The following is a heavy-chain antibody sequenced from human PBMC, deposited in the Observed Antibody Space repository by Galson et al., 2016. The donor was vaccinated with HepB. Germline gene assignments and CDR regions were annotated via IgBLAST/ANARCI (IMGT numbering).Heavy chain of an antibody. D-gene: IGHD2-2*01. V-gene: IGHV3-33*06. CDR3: AKDPYRLGNYFEY. Sequence: SLRLSCAASGFTFSLYGMQWVRQAPGKGLEWVAVVWFDGYTKFYADSVRGRFTVSRDSSRDTVDLQLNSLRAEDTALYYCAKDPYRLGNYFEYWGQGTLVTVSS. CDR1: GFTFSLYG. CDR2: VWFDGYTK. J-gene: IGHJ4*02.